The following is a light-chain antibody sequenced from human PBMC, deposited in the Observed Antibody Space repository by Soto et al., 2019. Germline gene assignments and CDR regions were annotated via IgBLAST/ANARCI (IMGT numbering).Light chain of an antibody. CDR2: EGS. Sequence: QSALTQPASVSGSPGQSITISCTGSSSDVGSYNFVSWHQQHPGKAPKLMIYEGSKGPSGVSNRFSGSKSGNTASLTISGLQAEDEADYYCCSYAGSSTWVFGGGTKLTVL. CDR1: SSDVGSYNF. J-gene: IGLJ3*02. CDR3: CSYAGSSTWV. V-gene: IGLV2-23*01.